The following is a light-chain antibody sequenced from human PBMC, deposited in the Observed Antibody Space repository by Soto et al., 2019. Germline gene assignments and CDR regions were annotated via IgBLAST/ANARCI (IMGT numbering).Light chain of an antibody. CDR1: QSITNW. CDR2: DAS. Sequence: DIQMTQSPFTLSASIGDRVTITCRASQSITNWLAWYQQKPGRAPKLLIYDASSLESGVPSRFSGSGSGTVFTLIISSLQADDFATYYCQQYNAYPWTFGQGTKVEIK. J-gene: IGKJ1*01. V-gene: IGKV1-5*01. CDR3: QQYNAYPWT.